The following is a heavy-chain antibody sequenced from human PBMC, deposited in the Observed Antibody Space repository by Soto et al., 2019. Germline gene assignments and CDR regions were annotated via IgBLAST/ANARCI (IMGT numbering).Heavy chain of an antibody. D-gene: IGHD6-13*01. CDR2: IYHSGTT. V-gene: IGHV4-4*02. Sequence: QVQLQESGPGLVEPSGTLSLTCAVSGASISHTNWWSWVRQPPGKGLEWIGEIYHSGTTNCDPSLKNRVTISVDKSKNQFSLKLSSVTAAVTAVYYCAIPGAGDFDYWGQGTLVTVSS. J-gene: IGHJ4*02. CDR3: AIPGAGDFDY. CDR1: GASISHTNW.